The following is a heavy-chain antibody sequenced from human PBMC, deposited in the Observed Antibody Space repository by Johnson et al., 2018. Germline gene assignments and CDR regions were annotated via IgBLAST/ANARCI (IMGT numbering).Heavy chain of an antibody. Sequence: VQLVESGGGLVQPGGSLRLSCAASGFTVSSNYMSWVRQAPGKGLEWVSVIYSGGSTYYADSVKGRLTISRDNSKNTLYLQMNSLRAEATAVCYWARMRLGWLFRGYDYYMDVWGKGTTVTVSS. CDR3: ARMRLGWLFRGYDYYMDV. D-gene: IGHD3-3*01. CDR2: IYSGGST. V-gene: IGHV3-66*02. J-gene: IGHJ6*03. CDR1: GFTVSSNY.